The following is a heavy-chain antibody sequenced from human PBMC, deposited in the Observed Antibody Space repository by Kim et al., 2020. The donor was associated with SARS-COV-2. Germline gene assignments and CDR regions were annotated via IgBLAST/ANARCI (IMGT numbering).Heavy chain of an antibody. CDR2: IYYSGST. J-gene: IGHJ4*02. CDR3: ARRTPVYCGGDCYYDY. Sequence: SETLSLTCTVSGGSISSYYWSWIRQPPGKGLEWIGYIYYSGSTNYNPSLKSRVTISVDTSKNQFSLKLSSVTAADTAVYYCARRTPVYCGGDCYYDYWGQGTLVTVSS. V-gene: IGHV4-59*13. D-gene: IGHD2-21*01. CDR1: GGSISSYY.